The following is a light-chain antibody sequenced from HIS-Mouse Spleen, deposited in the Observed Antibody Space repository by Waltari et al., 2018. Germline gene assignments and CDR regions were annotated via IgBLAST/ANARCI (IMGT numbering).Light chain of an antibody. V-gene: IGLV3-10*01. J-gene: IGLJ2*01. CDR1: ALPKKY. CDR3: YSTDSSGNHRV. CDR2: EDS. Sequence: SYELTQPPSVSVSPGQTARITCSGDALPKKYAYWYQQKSGQAPVLVIYEDSKRPAGIPEGCTGSRSGTMATVTISGAQVEDEADYYCYSTDSSGNHRVFGGGTKLTVL.